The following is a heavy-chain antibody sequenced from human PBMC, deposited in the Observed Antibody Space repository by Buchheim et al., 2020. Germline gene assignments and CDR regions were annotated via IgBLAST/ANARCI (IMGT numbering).Heavy chain of an antibody. CDR2: IYHSGST. D-gene: IGHD2-15*01. CDR3: ARVVVAATLGTGWFDP. J-gene: IGHJ5*02. Sequence: QVQLQESGPGLVKPSGTLSLTCAVSGGSISSSNWWSWVRQPPGKGLEWIGEIYHSGSTNYNPSPKSRVTISVDKPTDQFSLKLSSVTAADTAVYYCARVVVAATLGTGWFDPWSQGTL. CDR1: GGSISSSNW. V-gene: IGHV4-4*02.